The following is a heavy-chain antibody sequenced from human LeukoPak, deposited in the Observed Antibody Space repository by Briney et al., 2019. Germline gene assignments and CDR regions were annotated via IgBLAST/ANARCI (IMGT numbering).Heavy chain of an antibody. J-gene: IGHJ6*03. Sequence: GESLKISCKGSGYSFSTYWIGWVRQMPGKGLEWMGFIYPSDSDTRYSPSFQGQVTISADKSITTAYLQWSSLKASDTAMYYCAKVVELATLTGDSYTYSYHMDVWGKGTAVTVSS. D-gene: IGHD5-24*01. CDR1: GYSFSTYW. V-gene: IGHV5-51*01. CDR2: IYPSDSDT. CDR3: AKVVELATLTGDSYTYSYHMDV.